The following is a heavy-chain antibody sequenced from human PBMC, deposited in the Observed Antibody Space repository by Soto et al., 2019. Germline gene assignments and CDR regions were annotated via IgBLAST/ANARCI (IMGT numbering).Heavy chain of an antibody. CDR3: ARDSFGIATSMDV. CDR2: ISSSSSTI. J-gene: IGHJ6*02. CDR1: GFTFSSYS. D-gene: IGHD6-13*01. V-gene: IGHV3-48*02. Sequence: GRSLTLACPASGFTFSSYSMNWVRQAPGKGLEWVSYISSSSSTIYYADSVKGRFTISRDNAKNSLYLQMNSLGDEDTAVYYCARDSFGIATSMDVWGQGTTVTVSS.